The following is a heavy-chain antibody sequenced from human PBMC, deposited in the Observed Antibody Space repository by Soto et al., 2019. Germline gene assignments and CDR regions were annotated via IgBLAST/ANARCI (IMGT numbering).Heavy chain of an antibody. CDR2: IFPGDSDT. Sequence: GESLKISCKGFGYIFANDWIAWVRQMPGKGLEWMGIIFPGDSDTRYSPSFQGQVTISADKSINTAYLQWSSLKASDTAVYYCARRVAAHPYFDFWGQGALVTVSS. J-gene: IGHJ4*02. V-gene: IGHV5-51*01. CDR3: ARRVAAHPYFDF. D-gene: IGHD6-6*01. CDR1: GYIFANDW.